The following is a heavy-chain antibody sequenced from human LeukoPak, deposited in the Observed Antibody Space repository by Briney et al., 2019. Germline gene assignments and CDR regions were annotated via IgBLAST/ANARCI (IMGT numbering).Heavy chain of an antibody. V-gene: IGHV4-59*01. D-gene: IGHD3-3*01. Sequence: KPSETLSLTRTVPGGSLRSYFWGWIPPPPGEGREGGGYIYYSGSTNYNPSLKSRVTISVDTSKNQFSLKLSSVTAADTAVYYCASGTYYDFWSGYPNDAFDIWGQGTMVTVSS. CDR2: IYYSGST. J-gene: IGHJ3*02. CDR1: GGSLRSYF. CDR3: ASGTYYDFWSGYPNDAFDI.